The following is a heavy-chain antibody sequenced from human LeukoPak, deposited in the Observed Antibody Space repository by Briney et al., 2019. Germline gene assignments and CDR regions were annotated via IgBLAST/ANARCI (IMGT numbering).Heavy chain of an antibody. CDR1: KFTFSNYG. CDR2: IRSKAYGGTT. J-gene: IGHJ4*02. Sequence: PGRSLRLSCTASKFTFSNYGMQWVRQAPGKGLEWVGFIRSKAYGGTTEYAASVKGRFTISRDDSKSIAYLQMNSLKTEDTAVYYCTRGVTVTTFPYWGQGTLVTVSS. CDR3: TRGVTVTTFPY. D-gene: IGHD4-11*01. V-gene: IGHV3-49*04.